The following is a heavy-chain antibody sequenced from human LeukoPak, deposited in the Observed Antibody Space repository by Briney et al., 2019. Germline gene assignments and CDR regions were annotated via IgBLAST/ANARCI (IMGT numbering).Heavy chain of an antibody. CDR3: ARQLYSNYNYFDY. CDR2: THYSGST. D-gene: IGHD4-11*01. CDR1: GGSISSYC. V-gene: IGHV4-59*08. Sequence: SETLSLTCTVSGGSISSYCWSWIRQPPGKGLEWIGYTHYSGSTNYNPSLKSRVTISGDTSENRFSLRLISVTAADTAVYYCARQLYSNYNYFDYWGQGALVTVS. J-gene: IGHJ4*02.